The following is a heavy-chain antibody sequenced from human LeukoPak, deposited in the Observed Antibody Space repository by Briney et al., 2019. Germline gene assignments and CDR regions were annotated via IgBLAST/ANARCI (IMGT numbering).Heavy chain of an antibody. J-gene: IGHJ6*03. Sequence: SETLSLTCTVSGGSISSGSYYWSWIRQPAGKGLEWIGRIYTSGSTNYNPSLKSRVTISVDTSKNQFSLKLSSVTAADTAVYYCASVAYNLTSGYYYYYMDVWGKGTTVTVSS. D-gene: IGHD1-20*01. V-gene: IGHV4-61*02. CDR3: ASVAYNLTSGYYYYYMDV. CDR1: GGSISSGSYY. CDR2: IYTSGST.